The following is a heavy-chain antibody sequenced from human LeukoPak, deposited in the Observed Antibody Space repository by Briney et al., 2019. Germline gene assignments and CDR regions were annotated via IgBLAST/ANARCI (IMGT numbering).Heavy chain of an antibody. D-gene: IGHD5-12*01. Sequence: ASVKVSCKASGYTFTSYGISWVRQAPGQGLEWMGWISAYNGNTNYAQKLQGRVTMTTDTSTSTAYMELRSLRSDDTAVYYCASSPLRNYYYYMDVWGKGTTVTISS. V-gene: IGHV1-18*01. J-gene: IGHJ6*03. CDR1: GYTFTSYG. CDR2: ISAYNGNT. CDR3: ASSPLRNYYYYMDV.